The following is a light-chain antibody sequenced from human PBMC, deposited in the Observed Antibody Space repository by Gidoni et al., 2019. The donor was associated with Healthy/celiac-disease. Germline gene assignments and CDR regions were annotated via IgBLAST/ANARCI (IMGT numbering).Light chain of an antibody. Sequence: DIHMTQSPSSLSASVGDRVTISCRGSQCISSYLNWYQQKPGKAPKLLIYAASSLQSWVPSRFSGSGSGTDFTLTISSLQPEDFATYYCQQSYSTLYTFGQGTKLEIK. CDR1: QCISSY. CDR3: QQSYSTLYT. V-gene: IGKV1-39*01. J-gene: IGKJ2*01. CDR2: AAS.